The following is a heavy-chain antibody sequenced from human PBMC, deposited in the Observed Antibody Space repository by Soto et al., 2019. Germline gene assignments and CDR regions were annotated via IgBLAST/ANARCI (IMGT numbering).Heavy chain of an antibody. D-gene: IGHD3-22*01. J-gene: IGHJ5*01. Sequence: SETLSLTCTVSGDTSTSYYWGWIRQAPGKGLEWIGHIHNSGTSTHNPSLNGRVTISIDMSKKQFSLKLTSLTSADTAIYYCARDFYDSVGYTWFDSWSQGTLVTVSS. CDR1: GDTSTSYY. V-gene: IGHV4-59*01. CDR3: ARDFYDSVGYTWFDS. CDR2: IHNSGTS.